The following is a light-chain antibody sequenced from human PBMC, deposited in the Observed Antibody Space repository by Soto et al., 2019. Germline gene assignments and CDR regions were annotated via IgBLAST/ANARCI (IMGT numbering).Light chain of an antibody. CDR3: SSYTSSSTPYD. Sequence: QSVLTQPASVSGSPGQSITISCTGTSSDVGGYNYVSWYQQHPGKAPKLMIYGVSNRPSGVSNRFSGSKSGNTASLTISGLQAGDEADYYCSSYTSSSTPYDFGTGTKVTVL. CDR2: GVS. V-gene: IGLV2-14*01. J-gene: IGLJ1*01. CDR1: SSDVGGYNY.